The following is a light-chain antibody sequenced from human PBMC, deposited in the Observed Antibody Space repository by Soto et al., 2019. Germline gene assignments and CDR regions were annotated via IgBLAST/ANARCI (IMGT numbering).Light chain of an antibody. CDR1: SSNIGAGYD. CDR2: GNS. J-gene: IGLJ2*01. CDR3: QSYDSSLSGSVV. V-gene: IGLV1-40*01. Sequence: QSVLTQPHSVAGAPGQRVTISCTRSSSNIGAGYDVHWYQPLPGTAPKLLIYGNSNRPSGVPDRFSGSKSGTSASLAITGLQAEDEADYYGQSYDSSLSGSVVFGGGTKLTVL.